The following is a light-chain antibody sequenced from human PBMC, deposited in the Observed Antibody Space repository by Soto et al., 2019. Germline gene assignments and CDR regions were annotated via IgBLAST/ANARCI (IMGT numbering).Light chain of an antibody. CDR1: SSDVGSYNL. CDR2: EGS. V-gene: IGLV2-23*01. Sequence: QPASVSGSPGQSITISCTGTSSDVGSYNLVSWYQQHPGKAPKLMIYEGSKRPSGVSNRFSGSKSGNTASLTISGLQAEDEADYYCSSYAGSGSVVFGGGTKVTVL. J-gene: IGLJ2*01. CDR3: SSYAGSGSVV.